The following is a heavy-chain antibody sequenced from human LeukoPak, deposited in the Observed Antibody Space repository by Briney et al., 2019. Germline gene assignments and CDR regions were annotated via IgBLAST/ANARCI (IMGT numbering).Heavy chain of an antibody. Sequence: ASVKVSCKASGYTFTSYYMHWVRQAPGQGLEWMGIINPSGGSTSYAQKFQGRVTMTRDTSTSTVYMELSSLRSEDTAVYYCARAFLYGNPQFYFDYWGQGTLVTVSS. CDR3: ARAFLYGNPQFYFDY. CDR2: INPSGGST. D-gene: IGHD4-11*01. CDR1: GYTFTSYY. J-gene: IGHJ4*02. V-gene: IGHV1-46*01.